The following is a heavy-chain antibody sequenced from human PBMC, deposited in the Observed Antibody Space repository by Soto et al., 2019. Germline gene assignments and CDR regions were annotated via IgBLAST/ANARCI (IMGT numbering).Heavy chain of an antibody. CDR1: GGSISSSSYY. D-gene: IGHD6-19*01. CDR3: ARLFSGWYYFDY. CDR2: IYYSGST. J-gene: IGHJ4*02. Sequence: PSETLSLTCTVSGGSISSSSYYWGWIRQPPGKGPEWIGSIYYSGSTYYNPSLKSRVTISVDTSKNQFSLKLSSVTAADTAVYYCARLFSGWYYFDYWGQGTLVTVSS. V-gene: IGHV4-39*01.